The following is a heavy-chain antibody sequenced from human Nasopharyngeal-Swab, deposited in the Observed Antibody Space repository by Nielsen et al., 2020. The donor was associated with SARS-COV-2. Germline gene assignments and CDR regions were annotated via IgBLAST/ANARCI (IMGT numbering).Heavy chain of an antibody. V-gene: IGHV1-8*01. CDR3: ASDRRAPGAVAGTREYYFDY. J-gene: IGHJ4*02. CDR1: RYTFTSYD. CDR2: MNPNSGNT. D-gene: IGHD6-19*01. Sequence: ASVKVSCKASRYTFTSYDINWVRQATGQRLEWMGWMNPNSGNTGYAQKFQGRVTITRNTSISTAYMVLSSLRSEDTAVYYCASDRRAPGAVAGTREYYFDYWGQGTLVTVSS.